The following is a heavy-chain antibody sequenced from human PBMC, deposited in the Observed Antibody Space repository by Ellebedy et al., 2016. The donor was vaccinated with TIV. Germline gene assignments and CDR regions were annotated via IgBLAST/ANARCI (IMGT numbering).Heavy chain of an antibody. J-gene: IGHJ5*02. CDR3: ASHFGYFRHYDP. Sequence: SETLSLXXTVSGGSISSSNYYWVWIRQPPGKGLEWIGTIYYTGSTYYNPSLKSRVTISVDASKNQFSLKLSSVTATDTAVYYCASHFGYFRHYDPWGQGTLVTVSS. V-gene: IGHV4-39*01. CDR1: GGSISSSNYY. D-gene: IGHD3-10*01. CDR2: IYYTGST.